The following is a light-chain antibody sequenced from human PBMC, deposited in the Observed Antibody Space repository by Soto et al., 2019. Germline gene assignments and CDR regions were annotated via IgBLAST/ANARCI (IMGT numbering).Light chain of an antibody. CDR3: QQYSTYSHT. V-gene: IGKV1-5*03. Sequence: DIQMTQSPSTLSASVGDRVTITCRASQSISNWLAWYQQKPGKAPKLLIYRASAVESGLPSRFSGSGSGTESTLTISSLHPDDFATYYCQQYSTYSHTFGQGTKLQI. CDR1: QSISNW. J-gene: IGKJ2*01. CDR2: RAS.